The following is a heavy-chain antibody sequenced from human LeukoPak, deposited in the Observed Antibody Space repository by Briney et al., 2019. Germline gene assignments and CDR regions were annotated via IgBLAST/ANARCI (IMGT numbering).Heavy chain of an antibody. CDR3: ARERSGSSAFDY. CDR2: ISSSSSTT. D-gene: IGHD1-26*01. V-gene: IGHV3-48*02. J-gene: IGHJ4*02. Sequence: GGSLRLSCAASGFTFSSYSMNWVRQAPGKGLGWVSYISSSSSTTYYGDSVKGRFTISRDSAKNSLYLQLNSLRDEDTAVYYCARERSGSSAFDYWGQGTLVTVSS. CDR1: GFTFSSYS.